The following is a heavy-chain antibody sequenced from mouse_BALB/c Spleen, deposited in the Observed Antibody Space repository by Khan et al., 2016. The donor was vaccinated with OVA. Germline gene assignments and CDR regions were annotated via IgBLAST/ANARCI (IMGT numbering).Heavy chain of an antibody. CDR3: ARPAYDGYYNY. V-gene: IGHV1S137*01. CDR1: GFTFTDYA. J-gene: IGHJ2*01. CDR2: ISTYSGNT. D-gene: IGHD2-3*01. Sequence: QVQLKQSGPELVRPGVSVKISCKGSGFTFTDYAMHWVKQSHAKSLEWIGLISTYSGNTNYNQKFKGKATMTVEKSSNTAYMELTQLTSEDSAIYYCARPAYDGYYNYWGQGTTLTVSS.